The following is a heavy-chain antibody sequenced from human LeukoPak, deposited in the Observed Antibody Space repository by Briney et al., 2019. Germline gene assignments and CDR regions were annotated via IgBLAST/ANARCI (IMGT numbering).Heavy chain of an antibody. CDR2: ISGSGGST. V-gene: IGHV3-23*01. CDR1: GFTFSSYA. D-gene: IGHD3-16*02. J-gene: IGHJ5*02. Sequence: EGSLRLSCAASGFTFSSYAMSWVRQAPGKGLEWVSAISGSGGSTYYADSVKGRFTISRDNSKNTLYLQMNSLRAEDTAVYYCAKRESRLRLGELSSWGQGTLVTVSS. CDR3: AKRESRLRLGELSS.